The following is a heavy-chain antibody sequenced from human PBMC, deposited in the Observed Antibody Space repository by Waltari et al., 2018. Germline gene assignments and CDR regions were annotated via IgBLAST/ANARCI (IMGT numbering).Heavy chain of an antibody. V-gene: IGHV1-2*02. CDR2: LDPKTGDR. D-gene: IGHD1-1*01. CDR3: VRDVNDDPRGDY. CDR1: GYTFTASF. Sequence: QVQLVQSGTEVTKPGASVEVSCQAFGYTFTASFLHWVRQAPGQGLEWMGWLDPKTGDRNSAPRFQGRVTMTRDTSINTAYLKVTSLKSDDTAVYYCVRDVNDDPRGDYWGQGTLVTVSS. J-gene: IGHJ4*02.